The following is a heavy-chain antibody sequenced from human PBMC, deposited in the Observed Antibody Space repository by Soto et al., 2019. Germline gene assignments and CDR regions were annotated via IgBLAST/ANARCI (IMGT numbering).Heavy chain of an antibody. D-gene: IGHD3-16*01. Sequence: QITLKESGPTLVKPTQNLTLTCTFSGFSLSTSGVGVAWIRQPPGKALEWLAVIYWDDDKRYNPSLKSRLTTTKDTSKNQVVLTMTNMDPVDTATYYCAHRAVSNDWYVCYFDYWGQGPLVTVSS. CDR2: IYWDDDK. J-gene: IGHJ4*02. CDR3: AHRAVSNDWYVCYFDY. CDR1: GFSLSTSGVG. V-gene: IGHV2-5*02.